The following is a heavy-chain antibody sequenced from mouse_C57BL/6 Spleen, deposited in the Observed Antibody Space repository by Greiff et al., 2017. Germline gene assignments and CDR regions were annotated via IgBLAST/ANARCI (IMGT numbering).Heavy chain of an antibody. CDR3: TTSAVDFDYFDY. D-gene: IGHD1-1*01. V-gene: IGHV14-1*01. J-gene: IGHJ2*01. CDR2: IDPEDGDT. CDR1: GFNIKDYY. Sequence: EVQLQQSGAELVRPGASVKLSCTASGFNIKDYYMHWVKQRPEQGLEWIGRIDPEDGDTAYAPKFQGKATMTADTSSNTAYLQLSSLTSEDTAVYYCTTSAVDFDYFDYWGQGTTLTVSS.